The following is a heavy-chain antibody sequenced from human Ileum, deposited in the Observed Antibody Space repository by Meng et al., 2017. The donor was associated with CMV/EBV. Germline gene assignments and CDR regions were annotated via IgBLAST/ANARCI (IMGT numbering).Heavy chain of an antibody. J-gene: IGHJ4*02. Sequence: SGPTLVKPTQTLTLTCTFSGFSLTTRGVAVGWIRQPPGKALEWLAHIYGNGDKYYSTSLKSRLIITKDTSRNQVVLAMTNVDPMDTATYYCAHLDGTRWYYYAYWGQGTLVTVSS. D-gene: IGHD5-24*01. CDR1: GFSLTTRGVA. CDR3: AHLDGTRWYYYAY. CDR2: IYGNGDK. V-gene: IGHV2-5*01.